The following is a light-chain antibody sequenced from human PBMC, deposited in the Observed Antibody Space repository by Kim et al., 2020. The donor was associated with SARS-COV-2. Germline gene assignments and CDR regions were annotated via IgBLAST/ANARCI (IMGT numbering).Light chain of an antibody. V-gene: IGKV3-11*01. J-gene: IGKJ2*01. CDR1: QCVYTY. CDR2: ESC. CDR3: QQRSNWPRGFT. Sequence: GGRGTHYYMAGQCVYTYLSWFEQKTSQGPRLLLYESCKRATISPARFSGRGSVTDFTLSINSLHPEYFSVYYCQQRSNWPRGFTFRQGTELDI.